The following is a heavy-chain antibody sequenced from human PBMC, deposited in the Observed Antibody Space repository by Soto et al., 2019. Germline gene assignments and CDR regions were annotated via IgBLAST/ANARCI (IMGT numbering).Heavy chain of an antibody. V-gene: IGHV4-4*02. CDR3: AKDQGSSWYEIDY. CDR1: GGSISSSNW. J-gene: IGHJ4*02. CDR2: IYHSGST. D-gene: IGHD6-13*01. Sequence: SETLSLTCAVSGGSISSSNWWSWVRQPPGKGLEWIGEIYHSGSTNYNPSLKSRVTISVDKSKNQFSLKLSSVTAEDTAVYYCAKDQGSSWYEIDYWGQGTLVTVSS.